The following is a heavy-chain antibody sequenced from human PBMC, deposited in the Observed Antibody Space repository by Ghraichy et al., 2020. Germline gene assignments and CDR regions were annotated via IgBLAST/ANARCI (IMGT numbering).Heavy chain of an antibody. CDR1: GFTFSSYA. V-gene: IGHV3-23*01. CDR2: ISGSGGST. CDR3: AKGSLYDYDSSGYYYVS. D-gene: IGHD3-22*01. Sequence: GGSLRLSCAASGFTFSSYAMSWVRQAPGKGLEWVSAISGSGGSTYYADSVKGRFTISRDNSKNTLYLQMNSLRAEDTAVYYCAKGSLYDYDSSGYYYVSWGRGTLVTVSS. J-gene: IGHJ2*01.